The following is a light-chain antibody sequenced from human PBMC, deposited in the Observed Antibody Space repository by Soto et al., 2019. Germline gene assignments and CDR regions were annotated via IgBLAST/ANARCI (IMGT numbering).Light chain of an antibody. CDR3: QQYNSYSYT. CDR2: KAS. Sequence: DIQMTQSLSTRSASVGDRVTITCRASQSISSWLAWYQQKPGKAPKPLIYKASSLESGVPSRFSGSGSGTEFTLTISSLQPDDFATYYCQQYNSYSYTFGQGTKLEIK. J-gene: IGKJ2*01. V-gene: IGKV1-5*03. CDR1: QSISSW.